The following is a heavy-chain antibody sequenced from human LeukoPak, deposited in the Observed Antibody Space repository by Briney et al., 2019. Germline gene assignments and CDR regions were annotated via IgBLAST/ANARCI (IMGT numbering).Heavy chain of an antibody. Sequence: SETLSLTCTVSGGSISSSSYYWAWIRQPPGKGLEWIGSIYYGGSTYYNPSHKSRVPISADTSKNQFSLKLSSVTAADTAVYFCARRIIVATIDYWGQGTLVTVSS. CDR1: GGSISSSSYY. J-gene: IGHJ4*02. CDR3: ARRIIVATIDY. CDR2: IYYGGST. D-gene: IGHD5-12*01. V-gene: IGHV4-39*01.